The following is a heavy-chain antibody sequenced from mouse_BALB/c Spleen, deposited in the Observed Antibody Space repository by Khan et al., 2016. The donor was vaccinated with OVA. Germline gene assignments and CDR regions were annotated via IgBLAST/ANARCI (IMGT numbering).Heavy chain of an antibody. CDR3: ARGRFDY. V-gene: IGHV1-7*01. Sequence: QMQLEESGAEQAKPGASVKMSCKTSGYTFSSYWMHWVKQRPGQGLEWIGYINPTSGYTEYNEKFKDKATLSVEKSSSTAYMQLNSLTSEDSAVYYCARGRFDYWGQGTTLTVSS. CDR2: INPTSGYT. CDR1: GYTFSSYW. J-gene: IGHJ2*01.